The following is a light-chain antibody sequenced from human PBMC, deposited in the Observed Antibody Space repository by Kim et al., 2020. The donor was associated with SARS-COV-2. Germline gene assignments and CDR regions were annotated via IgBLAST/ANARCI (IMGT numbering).Light chain of an antibody. Sequence: LSPGERATLSCRASQSVSTSVAWFQHKPGQAPRLLIHDASYRATGIPARFSGSGSGTDFTLTITGLQAEDFTVYYCQQREDWPLTFGGGTKVDIK. CDR1: QSVSTS. V-gene: IGKV3-11*01. CDR3: QQREDWPLT. CDR2: DAS. J-gene: IGKJ4*01.